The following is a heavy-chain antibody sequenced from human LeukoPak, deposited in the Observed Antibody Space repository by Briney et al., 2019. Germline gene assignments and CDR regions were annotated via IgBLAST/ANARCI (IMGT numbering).Heavy chain of an antibody. CDR2: IESDGSTT. Sequence: GGSLGLSCAASGFTFSSYWMHWVRQAPGKGLVWVSRIESDGSTTSYADSVKGRFTISRDNAKNTLYLQMNSLRAEDTAVYYCARGYGSSGNEKIFDYWGQGTLVTVSS. CDR1: GFTFSSYW. D-gene: IGHD6-19*01. J-gene: IGHJ4*02. CDR3: ARGYGSSGNEKIFDY. V-gene: IGHV3-74*01.